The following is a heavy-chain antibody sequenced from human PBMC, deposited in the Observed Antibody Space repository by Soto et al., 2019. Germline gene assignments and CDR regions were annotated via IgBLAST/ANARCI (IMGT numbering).Heavy chain of an antibody. J-gene: IGHJ5*02. CDR1: GCSNSRGGYS. CDR3: ARTQYYYDSSGYTNWFDP. V-gene: IGHV4-30-2*01. Sequence: PSETLSLNCAVSGCSNSRGGYSSRWIRQPPGKGLEWIGYIYHSGSTYYNPSLKSRVTISVDRSKNQFSLKLSSVTAADTAVYYCARTQYYYDSSGYTNWFDPWGQGTLVTVSS. CDR2: IYHSGST. D-gene: IGHD3-22*01.